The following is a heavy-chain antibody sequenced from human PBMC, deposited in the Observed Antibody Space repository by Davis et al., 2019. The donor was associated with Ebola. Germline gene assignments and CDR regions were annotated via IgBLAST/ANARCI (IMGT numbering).Heavy chain of an antibody. CDR2: ISYDGSNK. CDR1: GFTFSSYA. CDR3: ARVGYCSSTSCFSPSSWLLWEYYYYMDV. J-gene: IGHJ6*03. V-gene: IGHV3-30-3*01. Sequence: SLKISCAASGFTFSSYAMHWVRQAPGKGLEWVAVISYDGSNKYYADSVKGRFTISRDNSKNTLYLQMNSLRAEDTAVYYCARVGYCSSTSCFSPSSWLLWEYYYYMDVWGKGTTVTVSS. D-gene: IGHD2-2*01.